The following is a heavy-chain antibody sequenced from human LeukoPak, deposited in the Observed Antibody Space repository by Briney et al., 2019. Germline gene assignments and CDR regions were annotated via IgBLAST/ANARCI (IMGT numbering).Heavy chain of an antibody. V-gene: IGHV4-59*08. J-gene: IGHJ3*02. CDR2: IYYSGST. CDR3: ARRNSSGWSGDAFDI. Sequence: SETLSLTCTVSGGSISSYYWSWIRQPPGKGLEWIGYIYYSGSTNYNPSLKSRVTISVDTSKNQFSLKLSSVTAADTAVYYCARRNSSGWSGDAFDIWGRGTMVTVSS. D-gene: IGHD6-19*01. CDR1: GGSISSYY.